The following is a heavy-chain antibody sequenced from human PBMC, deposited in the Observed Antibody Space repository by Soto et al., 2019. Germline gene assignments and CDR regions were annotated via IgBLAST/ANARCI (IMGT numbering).Heavy chain of an antibody. CDR3: AREVHVGAEQLLRGAKGLNWFDP. J-gene: IGHJ5*02. D-gene: IGHD6-13*01. Sequence: GGSLRLSCAASGFTFSSYGMHWVRQAPGKGLEWVAVIWYDGSNKYYADSVKGRFTISRDNSKNTLYLQMNSLRAEDTAVYYCAREVHVGAEQLLRGAKGLNWFDPWGQGTLVTVSS. CDR1: GFTFSSYG. V-gene: IGHV3-33*01. CDR2: IWYDGSNK.